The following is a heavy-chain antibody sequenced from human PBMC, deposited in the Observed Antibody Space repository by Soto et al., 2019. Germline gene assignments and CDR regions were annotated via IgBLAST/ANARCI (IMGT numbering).Heavy chain of an antibody. CDR2: IDHSGST. Sequence: PSETLSLTCAVHRGSFNAYSWTWIRQPPGKGLEWIGEIDHSGSTTYNPSLKSRIIMSVGTSKNQFSLNVSSMTAADTAVYYCARGLRYSGMDVWGQGTTVTVSS. CDR3: ARGLRYSGMDV. V-gene: IGHV4-34*01. J-gene: IGHJ6*02. CDR1: RGSFNAYS.